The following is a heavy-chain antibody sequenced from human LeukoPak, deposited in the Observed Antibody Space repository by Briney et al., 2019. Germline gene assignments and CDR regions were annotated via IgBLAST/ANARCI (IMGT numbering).Heavy chain of an antibody. CDR3: ATRSSIMITFGGVIATRDAFDI. CDR2: MYSSGST. CDR1: GGSISITSYY. Sequence: SETLSLTCTVSGGSISITSYYWGWIRQPPGKGLEWIGSMYSSGSTYYNPSLKSRVTISVDTSKNQFSLKLSSVTAADTAVYYCATRSSIMITFGGVIATRDAFDIWGQGTMVTVSS. V-gene: IGHV4-39*07. J-gene: IGHJ3*02. D-gene: IGHD3-16*02.